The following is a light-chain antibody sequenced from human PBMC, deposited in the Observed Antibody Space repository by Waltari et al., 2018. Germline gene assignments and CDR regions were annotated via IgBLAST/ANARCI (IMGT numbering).Light chain of an antibody. J-gene: IGLJ2*01. V-gene: IGLV1-44*01. CDR2: RSD. CDR3: ATWDDSLNAWI. Sequence: QSLLTQPPSISGAPGQRVTISCSGGSSNIGRNSVTWSGQVAGTTPKLLLYRSDPRPSGVSDRFSGSKSGTLASLASTGLLFADEADYIWATWDDSLNAWIFGGGTRLTVL. CDR1: SSNIGRNS.